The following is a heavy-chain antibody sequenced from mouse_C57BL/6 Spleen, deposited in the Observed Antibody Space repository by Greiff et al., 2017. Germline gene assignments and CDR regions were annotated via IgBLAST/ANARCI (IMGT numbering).Heavy chain of an antibody. CDR2: IDPEDGET. V-gene: IGHV14-2*01. CDR1: GFNIKDYY. Sequence: EVKLVESGAELVKPGASVKLSCTASGFNIKDYYMHWVKQRTEQGLEWIGRIDPEDGETKYAPKFQGKATITADTSSNTAYLQLSSLTSEDTAVYYCAINYDYDGGYWYFDVWGTGTTVTVSS. D-gene: IGHD2-4*01. J-gene: IGHJ1*03. CDR3: AINYDYDGGYWYFDV.